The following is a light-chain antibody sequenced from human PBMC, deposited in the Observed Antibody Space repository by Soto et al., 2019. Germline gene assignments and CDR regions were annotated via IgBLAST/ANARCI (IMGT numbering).Light chain of an antibody. J-gene: IGLJ3*02. CDR1: SGSIARNY. CDR2: EDN. CDR3: QSYDSSTFCV. Sequence: NFMLTQPHSVSESPGKTVTISCTRSSGSIARNYVQWFQQRPGSSPTTVIYEDNQRPSGVLDRFSGYIDSSSNSGSLTIYGLRTEDELAYCGQSYDSSTFCVFGGGFKLTFL. V-gene: IGLV6-57*01.